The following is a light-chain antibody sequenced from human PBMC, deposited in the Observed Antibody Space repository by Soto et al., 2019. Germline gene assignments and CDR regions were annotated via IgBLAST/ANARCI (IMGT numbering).Light chain of an antibody. CDR3: LLSYSAARSWV. CDR1: TGAVTSGHY. CDR2: DTS. Sequence: QPVVTQEPSLTVSPGGTVTLTCGSSTGAVTSGHYPYWFQQKPGQAPRTLIYDTSDKHSWTPARFSGSLLGGKAALTLSGAQPEDEAEYYCLLSYSAARSWVFGGGTKLTVL. J-gene: IGLJ2*01. V-gene: IGLV7-46*01.